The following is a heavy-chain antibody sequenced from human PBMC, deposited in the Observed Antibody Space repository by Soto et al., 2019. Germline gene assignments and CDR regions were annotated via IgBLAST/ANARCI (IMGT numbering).Heavy chain of an antibody. D-gene: IGHD3-10*01. J-gene: IGHJ6*02. CDR1: GYNFTSHY. CDR3: TRDGSGSYYKDYYYYGMDV. V-gene: IGHV5-10-1*01. CDR2: IYPRGGTT. Sequence: KVSCKASGYNFTSHYMHWVRQAPGQGLESMGIIYPRGGTTIYSPSFQGHVTISADKSISTAYLQWSSLKASDTAMYYCTRDGSGSYYKDYYYYGMDVWGQGTTVTVSS.